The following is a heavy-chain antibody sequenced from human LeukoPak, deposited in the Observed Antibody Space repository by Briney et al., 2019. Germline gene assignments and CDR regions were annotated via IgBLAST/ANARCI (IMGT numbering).Heavy chain of an antibody. D-gene: IGHD3-10*01. CDR1: GFTFSSYS. V-gene: IGHV3-21*01. Sequence: PGGSLRLSCAASGFTFSSYSMNWVRQAPGKGLEWVSSISSSSSYIYYADSVKGRFTISRDNAKNSLYLQMNSLRAEDTAVYYCARDLSWFGGFNWFYPWGQGTLVTVSS. J-gene: IGHJ5*02. CDR3: ARDLSWFGGFNWFYP. CDR2: ISSSSSYI.